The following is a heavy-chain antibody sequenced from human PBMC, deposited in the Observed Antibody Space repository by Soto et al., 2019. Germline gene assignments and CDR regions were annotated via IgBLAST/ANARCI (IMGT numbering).Heavy chain of an antibody. Sequence: RGSLGVSCASYVFSFSIYAMSWVRQALGKGLDWVSAISGSGGSTYYADSVKGRFTISRDNSKNTLYLQMNSLRAEDTAVYYCAKLDYDSTGTSPVDYWGQGTMVTGSS. CDR3: AKLDYDSTGTSPVDY. D-gene: IGHD3-22*01. V-gene: IGHV3-23*01. CDR1: VFSFSIYA. J-gene: IGHJ4*02. CDR2: ISGSGGST.